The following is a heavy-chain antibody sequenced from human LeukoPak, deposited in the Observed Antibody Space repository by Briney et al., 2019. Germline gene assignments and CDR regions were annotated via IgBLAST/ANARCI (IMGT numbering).Heavy chain of an antibody. J-gene: IGHJ5*02. CDR1: GFTFSSYA. Sequence: GGSLRLSCAASGFTFSSYAVSWVRQAPGKGLEWVSTISGGGVTTYYADSVKGRLTISRDNSKNTVSLQMNSLRDDDTAVYFCARESPVAAVGRSWFDPWGQGTLVTVSS. CDR3: ARESPVAAVGRSWFDP. V-gene: IGHV3-23*01. D-gene: IGHD6-13*01. CDR2: ISGGGVTT.